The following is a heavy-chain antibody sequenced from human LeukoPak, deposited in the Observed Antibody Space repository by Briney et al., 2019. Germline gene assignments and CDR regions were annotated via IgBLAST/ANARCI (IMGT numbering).Heavy chain of an antibody. CDR2: IDTSGNA. CDR3: ASRPPTYVGYYFDY. V-gene: IGHV4-61*09. D-gene: IGHD1-14*01. Sequence: PSQTLSLTCTVSGGSISSGSYYWSWIRQPAGTGLEWIGHIDTSGNANYNPSLKSRVTISVDTSKKQFSLKMSSVTAADTAVYYCASRPPTYVGYYFDYWGQGSLVTVSS. CDR1: GGSISSGSYY. J-gene: IGHJ4*02.